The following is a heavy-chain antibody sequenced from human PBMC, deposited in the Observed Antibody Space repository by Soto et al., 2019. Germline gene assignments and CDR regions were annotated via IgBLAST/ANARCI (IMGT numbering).Heavy chain of an antibody. CDR1: GYSISSGYY. D-gene: IGHD2-15*01. V-gene: IGHV4-38-2*01. CDR2: IYHSGST. J-gene: IGHJ5*02. Sequence: PSETLSLTCAVSGYSISSGYYWGWIRQPPGKGLEWIGSIYHSGSTYYNPSLKSRVTISVDTSKNQFSLKLSSVTAADTAVYYCARVRIGGFVDPWGQGTLVTVSS. CDR3: ARVRIGGFVDP.